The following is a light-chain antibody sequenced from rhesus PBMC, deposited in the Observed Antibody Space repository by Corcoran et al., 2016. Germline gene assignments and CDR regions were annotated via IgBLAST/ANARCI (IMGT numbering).Light chain of an antibody. Sequence: DIQMTQSPSSLSASVGDTVTITCRASQTISSWLDWYQQKPGKAPNHLIYKASSLQSGVPPRFSGSGSGTDFTLTISSLQPEDCATYYCLQYSSSPWTFGQGTKVEIK. CDR2: KAS. CDR1: QTISSW. CDR3: LQYSSSPWT. J-gene: IGKJ1*01. V-gene: IGKV1-22*01.